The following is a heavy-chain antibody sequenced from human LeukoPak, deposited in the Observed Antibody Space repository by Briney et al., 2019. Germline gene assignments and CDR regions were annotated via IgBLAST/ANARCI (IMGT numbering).Heavy chain of an antibody. CDR1: GYTFTSYD. Sequence: ASVKVSCKASGYTFTSYDINWVRQATGQGLEWMGWMNPNSGNTGYAQKFQGRVTMTRNTSISTAYMELSSLRSEDTAVYYCAREKRCDYSNSYYYYGMDVWGQGTTVTVSS. D-gene: IGHD4-11*01. CDR2: MNPNSGNT. V-gene: IGHV1-8*01. CDR3: AREKRCDYSNSYYYYGMDV. J-gene: IGHJ6*02.